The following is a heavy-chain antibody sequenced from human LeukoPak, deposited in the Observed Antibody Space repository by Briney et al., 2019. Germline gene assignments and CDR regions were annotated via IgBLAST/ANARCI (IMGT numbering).Heavy chain of an antibody. V-gene: IGHV4-59*11. D-gene: IGHD4-17*01. CDR1: GGSISSHY. CDR3: ARGGTTVTPGLLWFDP. CDR2: IYNSGST. J-gene: IGHJ5*02. Sequence: SETLSLTCIVSGGSISSHYWTWIRQPPGKGLEWVAYIYNSGSTSYNPSLKSRVTISMNTSKNQFSLKLSSVTAADTAVYYCARGGTTVTPGLLWFDPWGQGTLVTVSS.